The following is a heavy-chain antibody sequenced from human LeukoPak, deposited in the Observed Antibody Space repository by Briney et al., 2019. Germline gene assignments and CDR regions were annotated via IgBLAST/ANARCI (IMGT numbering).Heavy chain of an antibody. CDR2: ICGSGGST. CDR1: GFTFSSYA. CDR3: AKGYFYYDSSGYATFDY. D-gene: IGHD3-22*01. J-gene: IGHJ4*02. V-gene: IGHV3-23*01. Sequence: GGSLRLSCAASGFTFSSYAMSWGCQAPGKGLEWVSAICGSGGSTYYADSVKGRFTISRDNSKNTLYLQMNSLRAEDTAVYYCAKGYFYYDSSGYATFDYWGQGTLVTVSS.